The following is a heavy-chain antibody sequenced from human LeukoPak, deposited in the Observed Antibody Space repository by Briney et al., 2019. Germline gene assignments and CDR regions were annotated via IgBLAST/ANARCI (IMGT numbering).Heavy chain of an antibody. CDR3: ARTLTISSLSGFDP. CDR2: INLSGGST. V-gene: IGHV1-46*01. CDR1: GYIFTSYY. D-gene: IGHD3-3*01. Sequence: GPVKVSCKTSGYIFTSYYMHWVRQAPGQGLEWMGIINLSGGSTSYAQKFQGRVTMTRDTSTSTVYMELCTLRSEDTAVYYCARTLTISSLSGFDPWGQGTLVTVSS. J-gene: IGHJ5*02.